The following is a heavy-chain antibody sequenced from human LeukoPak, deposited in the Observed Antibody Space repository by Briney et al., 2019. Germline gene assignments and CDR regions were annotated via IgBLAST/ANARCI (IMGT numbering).Heavy chain of an antibody. Sequence: GESLKISCRGSGYSFTSYWIGWVRQMPGKGLEWTGLIYPGDSDTRYSPSFRGQVTMSADKSISTAYLQWSSLKASDSAMYYCASGSGPKGAFDIWGQGTKVTVSS. CDR2: IYPGDSDT. CDR1: GYSFTSYW. CDR3: ASGSGPKGAFDI. D-gene: IGHD3-10*01. V-gene: IGHV5-51*01. J-gene: IGHJ3*02.